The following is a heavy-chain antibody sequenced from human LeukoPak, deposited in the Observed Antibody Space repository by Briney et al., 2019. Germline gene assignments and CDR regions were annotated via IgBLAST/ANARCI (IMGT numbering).Heavy chain of an antibody. J-gene: IGHJ4*02. CDR2: ISSTGTYI. Sequence: GGSLRLSCTASGFTFSSYSMNWVRQAPGKGLEWVSSISSTGTYIYYADSMKGRFTISRDNAKNSLYLQMNGLRAEDTAIYYCARDSIGDYWGQGTLVTVSS. V-gene: IGHV3-21*01. CDR3: ARDSIGDY. CDR1: GFTFSSYS. D-gene: IGHD2-21*01.